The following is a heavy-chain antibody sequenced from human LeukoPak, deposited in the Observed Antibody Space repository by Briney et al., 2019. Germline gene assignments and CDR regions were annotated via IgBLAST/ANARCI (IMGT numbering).Heavy chain of an antibody. J-gene: IGHJ4*02. CDR1: GYDFTSVG. Sequence: AAVKLSCMASGYDFTSVGITWVRRAPGQGLEWMGWISPYNGNTRYAQKFQGRVAMTTDTSTTTAYMELRGLRFNDTAVYYCARAGPGSGWYFDYWGQAAMATVSS. CDR3: ARAGPGSGWYFDY. V-gene: IGHV1-18*01. D-gene: IGHD6-19*01. CDR2: ISPYNGNT.